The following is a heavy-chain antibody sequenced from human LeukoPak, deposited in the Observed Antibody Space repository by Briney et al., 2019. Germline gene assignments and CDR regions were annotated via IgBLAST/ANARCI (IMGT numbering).Heavy chain of an antibody. CDR3: ARVRVFAKLSVVRPREVNCFDP. V-gene: IGHV3-23*01. CDR1: GFTFSAYA. CDR2: ISGSGLPT. D-gene: IGHD2-21*01. Sequence: GGSLRLSCVGSGFTFSAYAMSWVRQTPGKGPEWVSGISGSGLPTYYADSVMGRFTISRDSSRSTLYLQMNNLRAEDTAVYYCARVRVFAKLSVVRPREVNCFDPWGQGTLVTVSS. J-gene: IGHJ5*02.